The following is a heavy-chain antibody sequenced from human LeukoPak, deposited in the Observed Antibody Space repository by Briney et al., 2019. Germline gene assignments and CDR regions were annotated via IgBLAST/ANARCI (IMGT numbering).Heavy chain of an antibody. Sequence: KPGGSLRLSCAASGFTFSSYSMNWVRQAPGKGLECVSSISSSSSYIYYADSVKGRFTISRDNAKNSLYLQMNSLRAEDTAVYYCARDIPLWFGELKCVYWGQGTLVTVSS. D-gene: IGHD3-10*01. J-gene: IGHJ4*02. V-gene: IGHV3-21*01. CDR2: ISSSSSYI. CDR1: GFTFSSYS. CDR3: ARDIPLWFGELKCVY.